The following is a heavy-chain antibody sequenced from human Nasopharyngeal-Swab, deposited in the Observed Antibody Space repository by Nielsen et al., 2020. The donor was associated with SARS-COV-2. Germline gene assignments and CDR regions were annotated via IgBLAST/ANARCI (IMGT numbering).Heavy chain of an antibody. Sequence: SETLSLTCTVSGGSISSSSYYWGWIRQPPGKGLEWIGSIYYSGSTYYNPSLKSRVTISVDTSKNQFSLKLSSVTAADTAVYYCARDSPYYDFWSGLGPFDYWGQGTLVTVS. CDR2: IYYSGST. D-gene: IGHD3-3*01. CDR1: GGSISSSSYY. J-gene: IGHJ4*02. V-gene: IGHV4-39*07. CDR3: ARDSPYYDFWSGLGPFDY.